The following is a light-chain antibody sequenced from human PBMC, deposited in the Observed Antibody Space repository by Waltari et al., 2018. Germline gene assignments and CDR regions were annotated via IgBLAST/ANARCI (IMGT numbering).Light chain of an antibody. J-gene: IGLJ2*01. CDR1: NIGSKS. CDR3: LVWHSTTDHHGV. V-gene: IGLV3-21*04. CDR2: YDS. Sequence: SYVVTQSPSVSVAPGETARITCGGDNIGSKSVHWYQQRQGQAPVLVISYDSDRPSGIPERCSGSNSGNTATLTISWVEAEDEADYYCLVWHSTTDHHGVFGGGTKLTVL.